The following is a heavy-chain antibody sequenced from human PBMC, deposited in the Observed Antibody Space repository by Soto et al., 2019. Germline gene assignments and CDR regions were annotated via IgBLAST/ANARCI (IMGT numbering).Heavy chain of an antibody. Sequence: QVHLVQSGAEVKKPGASVKLYCKASGYTFSNYGIHWVRQAPGQRLGWMGWINAGNGNTKYSEKFQGTVTIPRDTSASTAYMELSSLRSEDTAVYFCASAGYSKGWYHWYFDFWARGTLVTVSS. J-gene: IGHJ2*01. D-gene: IGHD6-19*01. V-gene: IGHV1-3*01. CDR3: ASAGYSKGWYHWYFDF. CDR1: GYTFSNYG. CDR2: INAGNGNT.